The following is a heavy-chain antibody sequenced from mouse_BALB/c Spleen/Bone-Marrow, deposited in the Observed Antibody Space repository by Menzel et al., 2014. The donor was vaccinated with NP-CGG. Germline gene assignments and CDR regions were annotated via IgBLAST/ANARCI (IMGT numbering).Heavy chain of an antibody. D-gene: IGHD3-1*01. J-gene: IGHJ4*01. V-gene: IGHV1-14*01. Sequence: VQLKESGPELVKPGASVKISCKASGYTFTSYVMHWVKQKPGQGLEWIGYINPYNDGTKYNEKFKGKATLTSDKSSSTAYMELSSPTSEDSAVYYCARGANSYAMDYWGQGTSVTVSS. CDR2: INPYNDGT. CDR1: GYTFTSYV. CDR3: ARGANSYAMDY.